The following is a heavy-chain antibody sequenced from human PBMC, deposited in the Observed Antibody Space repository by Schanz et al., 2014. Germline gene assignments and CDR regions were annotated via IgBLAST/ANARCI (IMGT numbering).Heavy chain of an antibody. D-gene: IGHD3-16*01. CDR3: ATIGVNDYWRFGLDL. V-gene: IGHV1-69*09. CDR2: IIPIVDIT. J-gene: IGHJ6*02. Sequence: QVQLVQSGAEVKKPGASVKVSCKASGYTFTGHHMHWVRQAPGQGLEWMGRIIPIVDITNYAQKFLGRVTITADKSTSTAYMELKSLRSADTAVYYCATIGVNDYWRFGLDLWGQGTTVTVSS. CDR1: GYTFTGHH.